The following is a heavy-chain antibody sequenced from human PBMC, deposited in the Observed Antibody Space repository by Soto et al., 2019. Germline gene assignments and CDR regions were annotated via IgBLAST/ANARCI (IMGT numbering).Heavy chain of an antibody. CDR3: ATPSVSQVEQY. Sequence: PGGSLRLSCAASGFTFISYAMSWVRQAPGKGLEWVSAISGSGGNTYYADSVKGRFTISRDNSKNTLYLQMNSLRAEGTAVYYCATPSVSQVEQYWGQGTLVTVSA. CDR1: GFTFISYA. J-gene: IGHJ1*01. D-gene: IGHD1-26*01. V-gene: IGHV3-23*01. CDR2: ISGSGGNT.